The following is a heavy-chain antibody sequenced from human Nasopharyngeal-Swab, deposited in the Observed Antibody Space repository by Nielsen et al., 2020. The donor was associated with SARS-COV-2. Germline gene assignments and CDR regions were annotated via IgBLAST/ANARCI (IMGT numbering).Heavy chain of an antibody. CDR2: ISSSSSYI. Sequence: GESLKISCAASGFTFSSYSMNWVRQAPGKGLEWVSSISSSSSYIYYADSVKGRFTISRDNAKNSLYLQMNSLRAEDTVVYYCARVEMATITTSYYYYYGMDVWGQGTTVTVSS. CDR3: ARVEMATITTSYYYYYGMDV. V-gene: IGHV3-21*01. J-gene: IGHJ6*02. D-gene: IGHD5-24*01. CDR1: GFTFSSYS.